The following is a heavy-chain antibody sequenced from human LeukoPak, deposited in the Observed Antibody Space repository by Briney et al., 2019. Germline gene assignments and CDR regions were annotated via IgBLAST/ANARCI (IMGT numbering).Heavy chain of an antibody. Sequence: SETLSLTCAVYGGSSSGYYWSWIRQPPGKGLEWIGEINHSGSTNYNPSLKSRATISVDTSKNQFSLKLSSVTAADTAVYYCARASSDPVVTPDYWGQGTLVTVSS. D-gene: IGHD2-21*02. J-gene: IGHJ4*02. CDR3: ARASSDPVVTPDY. CDR2: INHSGST. CDR1: GGSSSGYY. V-gene: IGHV4-34*01.